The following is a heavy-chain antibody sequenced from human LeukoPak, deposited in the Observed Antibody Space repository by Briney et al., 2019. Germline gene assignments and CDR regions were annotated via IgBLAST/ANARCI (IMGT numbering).Heavy chain of an antibody. V-gene: IGHV3-30-3*01. Sequence: PGRSLRLSCAASGFTFSSYAMHWVRQAPGKGLEWVAVISYDGSNKYYADSVKGRFTISRDSSKNTLYLQMNSLRAEDTAVYYCAKDNYDAFDIWGQGTMVTVSS. CDR3: AKDNYDAFDI. CDR2: ISYDGSNK. D-gene: IGHD5-24*01. J-gene: IGHJ3*02. CDR1: GFTFSSYA.